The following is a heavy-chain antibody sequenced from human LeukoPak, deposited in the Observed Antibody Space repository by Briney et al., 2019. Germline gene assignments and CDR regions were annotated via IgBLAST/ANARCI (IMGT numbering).Heavy chain of an antibody. CDR2: ISSSSSYI. CDR1: GFTFSRYS. CDR3: VRGWNDWFDP. J-gene: IGHJ5*02. D-gene: IGHD1-1*01. V-gene: IGHV3-21*01. Sequence: GGSLRLSCAASGFTFSRYSMNWVRQAPGKGLEWVSSISSSSSYIYYADSVKGRFTISRDNAKNSLYLQMNSLRAEDTAVYYCVRGWNDWFDPWGQGTLVTVSS.